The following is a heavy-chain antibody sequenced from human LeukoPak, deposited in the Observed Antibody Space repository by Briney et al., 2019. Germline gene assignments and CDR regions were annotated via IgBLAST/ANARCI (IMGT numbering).Heavy chain of an antibody. CDR1: GGSISTCF. CDR2: IYFSGST. CDR3: ARHKSSGTYPLDY. V-gene: IGHV4-59*08. J-gene: IGHJ4*02. D-gene: IGHD1-26*01. Sequence: SETLSLTCTVSGGSISTCFWSWIRQPPGKGLEWIGHIYFSGSTNYNPSLKSRVTISVDTSKNQFSLKLSSVTAADTAVYYCARHKSSGTYPLDYWGQGTLVTVSS.